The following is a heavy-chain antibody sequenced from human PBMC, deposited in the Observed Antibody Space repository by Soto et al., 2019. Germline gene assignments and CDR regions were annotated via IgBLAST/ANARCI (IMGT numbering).Heavy chain of an antibody. V-gene: IGHV5-51*01. Sequence: LGESLKISCEGFGYSFTSYWIGWVRRMPGKGLEWMAIIYAADSDTKYNPSLQGQVTVSVDKSINTAFLQWNSLKASDTAIYYCARHPPYCGGDCSQAFDIWGQGTVVTVSS. J-gene: IGHJ3*02. CDR2: IYAADSDT. CDR1: GYSFTSYW. D-gene: IGHD2-21*02. CDR3: ARHPPYCGGDCSQAFDI.